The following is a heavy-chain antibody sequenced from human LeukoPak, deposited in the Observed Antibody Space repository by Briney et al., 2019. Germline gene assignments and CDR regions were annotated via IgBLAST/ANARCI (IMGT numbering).Heavy chain of an antibody. CDR2: IWYDGSNK. J-gene: IGHJ4*02. V-gene: IGHV3-33*01. D-gene: IGHD6-19*01. CDR1: GFTFSSYG. CDR3: ARRAVAGPQYYFDY. Sequence: GGSLRLSCAASGFTFSSYGMHWVRQAPGKGLEWVAVIWYDGSNKYYADSVKGRFTISRDNSKNTLYLQMNSLRAEDTAVYYCARRAVAGPQYYFDYWGQGTLVTVSS.